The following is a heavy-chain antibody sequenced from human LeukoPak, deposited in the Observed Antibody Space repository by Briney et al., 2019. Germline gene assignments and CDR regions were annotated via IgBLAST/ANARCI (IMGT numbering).Heavy chain of an antibody. CDR2: ISSSSSYI. Sequence: GGSLRLSCAASGFTFSSYSMNWVRQAPGKGLEWVSSISSSSSYIYYADSVKGRFTISRDNAKNSLYLQMNSLRAEDTAVYYCARAGYGSGTFTAYYYGMDVWGQGTTVTVSS. V-gene: IGHV3-21*01. CDR3: ARAGYGSGTFTAYYYGMDV. D-gene: IGHD3-10*01. J-gene: IGHJ6*02. CDR1: GFTFSSYS.